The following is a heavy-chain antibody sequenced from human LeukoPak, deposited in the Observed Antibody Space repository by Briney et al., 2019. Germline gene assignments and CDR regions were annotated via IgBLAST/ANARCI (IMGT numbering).Heavy chain of an antibody. CDR2: INHSGST. CDR3: ARGPGESTDY. CDR1: GGSFSGYY. J-gene: IGHJ4*02. V-gene: IGHV4-34*01. D-gene: IGHD3-16*01. Sequence: SETLSLTCAVYGGSFSGYYWSWIRQPPGKGLEWIGEINHSGSTNYNPSLKSRVTISVDTSKNQSSLKLSSVTAADTAVYYCARGPGESTDYWGQGTLLTVSS.